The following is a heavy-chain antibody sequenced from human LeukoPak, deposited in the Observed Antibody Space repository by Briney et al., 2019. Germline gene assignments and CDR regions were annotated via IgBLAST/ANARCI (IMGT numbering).Heavy chain of an antibody. Sequence: GGSLRLSCAASGFTFSNYWMGWVRQAPGKGLERVANIKQDGSEKYYVDSVKGRFTISRGNAKKSLYLQMNSLRAEDTAVYYCARDKSVGATPFDYWGQGTLVTVSS. CDR3: ARDKSVGATPFDY. V-gene: IGHV3-7*05. J-gene: IGHJ4*02. CDR1: GFTFSNYW. D-gene: IGHD1-26*01. CDR2: IKQDGSEK.